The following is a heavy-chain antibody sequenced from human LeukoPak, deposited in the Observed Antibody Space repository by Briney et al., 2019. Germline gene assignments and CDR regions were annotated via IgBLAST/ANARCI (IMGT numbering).Heavy chain of an antibody. CDR1: GYNFADSW. Sequence: PGESLQISCKGSGYNFADSWIGWVRQVPGKGLEWMGLIYPGDSDTRYSPSFQGQVIISVDKSISTTFLQWSSLKASDTAMYYCARQYGRPYDYWGQGTLVSVSS. CDR3: ARQYGRPYDY. V-gene: IGHV5-51*01. CDR2: IYPGDSDT. D-gene: IGHD3-10*01. J-gene: IGHJ4*02.